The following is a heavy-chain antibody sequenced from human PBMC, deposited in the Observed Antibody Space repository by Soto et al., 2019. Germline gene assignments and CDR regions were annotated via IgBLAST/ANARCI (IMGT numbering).Heavy chain of an antibody. J-gene: IGHJ4*02. V-gene: IGHV4-59*12. CDR3: ARVNRGAFDH. CDR2: IFYTGST. Sequence: QVQLQESDPGLVKPSQTLSLTCTVSGGSIHDYYWVWIRQPPGKGLEWIGSIFYTGSTDYNPSLKSRVTLSLAPSKNQFSLNLSSVTAADTAVYYCARVNRGAFDHWGQGALVTVSS. CDR1: GGSIHDYY.